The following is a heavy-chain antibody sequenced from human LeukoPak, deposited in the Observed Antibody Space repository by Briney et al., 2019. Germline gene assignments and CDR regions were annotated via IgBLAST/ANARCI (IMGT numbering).Heavy chain of an antibody. J-gene: IGHJ4*02. Sequence: GGSLRLSCAASGFTFSSYAMSWVRQAPGKGLEWVSGITSSGASSYYADSVRGRFTISRDNSKNTLYLQLDSLRADDTAVYFCARDEDLYSTTWYLFDYWGQGTLVTVSS. CDR3: ARDEDLYSTTWYLFDY. CDR2: ITSSGASS. V-gene: IGHV3-23*01. D-gene: IGHD6-13*01. CDR1: GFTFSSYA.